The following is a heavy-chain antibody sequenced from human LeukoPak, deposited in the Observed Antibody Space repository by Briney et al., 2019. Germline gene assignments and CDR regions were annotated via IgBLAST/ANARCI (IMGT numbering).Heavy chain of an antibody. CDR2: IKPDSGAI. J-gene: IGHJ4*02. V-gene: IGHV1-2*02. CDR3: ARDSYGDYERNPDDY. Sequence: ASVKVSCKASGYTFTAYFIHWVRQAPGQGLEWMGWIKPDSGAINYAQKFQGRVTMTRDTSTSTVYMELSSLRSEDTAVYYCARDSYGDYERNPDDYWGQGTLVTVSS. CDR1: GYTFTAYF. D-gene: IGHD4-17*01.